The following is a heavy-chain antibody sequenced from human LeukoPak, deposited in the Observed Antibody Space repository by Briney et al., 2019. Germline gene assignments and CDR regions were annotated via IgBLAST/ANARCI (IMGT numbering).Heavy chain of an antibody. CDR1: GFTISDSA. D-gene: IGHD2-2*01. J-gene: IGHJ4*02. CDR2: ITDNGAYT. CDR3: ATVGGCCSSSNCFAYFGS. V-gene: IGHV3-23*01. Sequence: GGSLRLSCAASGFTISDSAMTWVRQAPGKGLDWVSIITDNGAYTFYADSVKGRFTISRDTSENTLYLQMNSLRADDTAVYYCATVGGCCSSSNCFAYFGSWGQGTLVTVSS.